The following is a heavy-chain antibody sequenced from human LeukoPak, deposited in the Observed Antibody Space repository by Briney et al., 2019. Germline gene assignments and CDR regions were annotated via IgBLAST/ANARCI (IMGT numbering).Heavy chain of an antibody. CDR2: ISAYNGNT. CDR1: GYTFTSYG. D-gene: IGHD5-18*01. J-gene: IGHJ6*03. CDR3: AREGWIQLWLPPGYYYYMDV. V-gene: IGHV1-18*01. Sequence: ASVKVSCKASGYTFTSYGISWVRQAPGQGLEWMGWISAYNGNTNYAQKLQGRVTMTTDTSTSTAYMELRSLRSDDTAVYYCAREGWIQLWLPPGYYYYMDVWGKGTTVTVSS.